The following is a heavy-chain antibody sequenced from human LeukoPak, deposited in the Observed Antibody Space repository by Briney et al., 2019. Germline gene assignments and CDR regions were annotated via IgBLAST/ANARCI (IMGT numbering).Heavy chain of an antibody. CDR2: IYTSGST. CDR3: AGSSSWYFFDY. D-gene: IGHD6-13*01. CDR1: GDSISNYY. Sequence: SETLSLTCTVSGDSISNYYRSWIRQPAGKGLEWIGRIYTSGSTIYNPSLKSRVTMSVDTSKNQFSLKLSSVTAADTAVYYCAGSSSWYFFDYWGQGTLVTVSS. J-gene: IGHJ4*02. V-gene: IGHV4-4*07.